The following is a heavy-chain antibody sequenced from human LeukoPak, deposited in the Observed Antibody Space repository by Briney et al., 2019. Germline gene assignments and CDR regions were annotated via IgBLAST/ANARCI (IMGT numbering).Heavy chain of an antibody. CDR3: ARQWNY. V-gene: IGHV4-59*08. Sequence: SETLSLTCTVSGGSISGYYWSWIRQPPVKGLEWIGYICYSGSTNYNPSLKSRVTMSVDTSKNQFSLKLSSVTAAGTAVYYCARQWNYWGQGTLVTVPS. CDR1: GGSISGYY. D-gene: IGHD5-12*01. CDR2: ICYSGST. J-gene: IGHJ4*02.